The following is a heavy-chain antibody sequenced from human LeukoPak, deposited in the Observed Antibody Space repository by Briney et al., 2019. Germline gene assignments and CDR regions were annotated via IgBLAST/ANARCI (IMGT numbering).Heavy chain of an antibody. CDR3: ARVHICGSPYGMDV. V-gene: IGHV4-34*01. CDR2: INHSGST. J-gene: IGHJ6*04. Sequence: PSETLSLTCAVYGGSFSGYYWSWIRQPPGKGLEWIGEINHSGSTNYNPSLQRRVTISVDTPKNQFSLKLSSVPAADTAVYYLARVHICGSPYGMDVWGRGTAVTVSS. CDR1: GGSFSGYY. D-gene: IGHD6-25*01.